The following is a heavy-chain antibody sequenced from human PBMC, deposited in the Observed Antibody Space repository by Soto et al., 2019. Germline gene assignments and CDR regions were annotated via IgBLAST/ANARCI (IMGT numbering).Heavy chain of an antibody. CDR1: GGTFSNYA. CDR3: ARGVRTGFYGMDV. D-gene: IGHD3-10*01. J-gene: IGHJ6*02. V-gene: IGHV1-69*13. CDR2: IIPMFGTS. Sequence: ASVKVSCKASGGTFSNYAISWVRQAPGQGLEWVGGIIPMFGTSNYAQNFQGRVSITADASTSTAYMELSSLRSEDTAVYYCARGVRTGFYGMDVWGQGTTVTVSS.